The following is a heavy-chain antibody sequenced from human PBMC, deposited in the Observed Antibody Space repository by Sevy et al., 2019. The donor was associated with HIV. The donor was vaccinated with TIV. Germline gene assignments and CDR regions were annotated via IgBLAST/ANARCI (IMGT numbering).Heavy chain of an antibody. CDR1: GFTFDDYG. J-gene: IGHJ4*02. D-gene: IGHD1-1*01. CDR2: INGNGGRT. CDR3: GREGDTSGWNDLYYFDY. Sequence: GGSLRLSCAASGFTFDDYGMSWVRQAPGKGLEWVSGINGNGGRTGYADSVKGRFTISRDNAKNSLHLQMNSLRAEDTALYYCGREGDTSGWNDLYYFDYWGQGTPVTVSS. V-gene: IGHV3-20*04.